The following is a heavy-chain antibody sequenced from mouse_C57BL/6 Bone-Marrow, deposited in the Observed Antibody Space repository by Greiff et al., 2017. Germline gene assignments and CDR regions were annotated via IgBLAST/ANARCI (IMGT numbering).Heavy chain of an antibody. Sequence: EVKLVESGGGLVKPGGSLKLSCAASGFTFSSYAMSWVRQTPEKRLEWVATISDGGSYTYYPDNVKGRFTISRDNAKNNLYLQMSHLKSEDTAMYYCARDDYYGSSYGAWFAYWGQATLVTVSA. V-gene: IGHV5-4*01. J-gene: IGHJ3*01. D-gene: IGHD1-1*01. CDR1: GFTFSSYA. CDR3: ARDDYYGSSYGAWFAY. CDR2: ISDGGSYT.